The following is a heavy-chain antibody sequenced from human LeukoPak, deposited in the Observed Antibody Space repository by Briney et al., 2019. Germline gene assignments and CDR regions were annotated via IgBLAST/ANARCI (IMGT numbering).Heavy chain of an antibody. Sequence: PGGSLRLSCAASGFTFSDYYMSWIRQAPGKGLEWVSYISSSGSAIYYADSVKGRFTISRDNAKNSLYLQMNSLRAEDTAVYYCASAWDSSGSFDYWGQGTLVTVSS. CDR3: ASAWDSSGSFDY. V-gene: IGHV3-11*04. CDR1: GFTFSDYY. D-gene: IGHD3-22*01. CDR2: ISSSGSAI. J-gene: IGHJ4*02.